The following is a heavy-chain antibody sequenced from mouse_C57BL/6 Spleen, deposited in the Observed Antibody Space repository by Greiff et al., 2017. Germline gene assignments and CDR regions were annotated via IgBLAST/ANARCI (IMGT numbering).Heavy chain of an antibody. D-gene: IGHD2-3*01. V-gene: IGHV3-6*01. CDR1: GYSITSGYY. J-gene: IGHJ4*01. Sequence: LQQSGPGLVKPSQSLSLTCSVTGYSITSGYYWNWIRQFPGNKLEWMGYISYDGSNNYNPSLKNRISITRDTSKNQFFLKLNSVTTEDTATYYCARAYDYAMDYWGQGTSVTVSS. CDR2: ISYDGSN. CDR3: ARAYDYAMDY.